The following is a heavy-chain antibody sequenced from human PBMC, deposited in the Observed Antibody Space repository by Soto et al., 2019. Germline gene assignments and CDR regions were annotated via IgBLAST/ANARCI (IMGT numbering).Heavy chain of an antibody. V-gene: IGHV3-21*01. J-gene: IGHJ4*02. CDR2: ISSSSSYI. Sequence: GGSLRLSCAASGFTFSSYSMNWVRQAPGKGLEWVSSISSSSSYIYYADSVKGRFTISRDNAKNSLYLQMNSLRAEDTAVYYCARDADYGDYYDYWGQGTLVTVSS. CDR3: ARDADYGDYYDY. D-gene: IGHD4-17*01. CDR1: GFTFSSYS.